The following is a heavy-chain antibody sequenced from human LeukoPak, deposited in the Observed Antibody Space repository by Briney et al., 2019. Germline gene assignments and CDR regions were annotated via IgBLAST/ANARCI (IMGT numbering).Heavy chain of an antibody. V-gene: IGHV3-33*01. CDR3: ARLRVAAAASDY. CDR2: IWYDGSNK. J-gene: IGHJ4*02. CDR1: GFTFSSYG. Sequence: GGSLRLSCAASGFTFSSYGMHWVRQAPGKGLEWVAVIWYDGSNKYYADSVKGRFTISRDNSKNTLYLQMNSLRAEDTAVYYCARLRVAAAASDYWGQGTLVTVSS. D-gene: IGHD6-13*01.